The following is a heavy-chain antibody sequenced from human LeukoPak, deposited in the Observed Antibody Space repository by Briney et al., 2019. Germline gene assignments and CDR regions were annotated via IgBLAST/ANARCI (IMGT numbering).Heavy chain of an antibody. D-gene: IGHD3-10*01. CDR1: GYSISSGYY. J-gene: IGHJ4*02. CDR3: ARQPDGSGSYYRPQMFDY. Sequence: SETLSLTCAVSGYSISSGYYWGWIRQPPGKGLEWIGSIYHSGSTYYNPSLKSRVTISVDTSKNQFSLKLSSVTAADTAVYYCARQPDGSGSYYRPQMFDYWGQGTPVTVSS. V-gene: IGHV4-38-2*01. CDR2: IYHSGST.